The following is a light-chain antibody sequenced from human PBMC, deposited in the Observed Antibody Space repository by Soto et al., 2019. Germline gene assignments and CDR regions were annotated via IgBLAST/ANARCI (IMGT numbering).Light chain of an antibody. CDR3: KQYNNWTPYT. CDR1: QTVSSD. V-gene: IGKV3-15*01. CDR2: GAS. Sequence: IVMTQSPATLSVSPGERATLSCRASQTVSSDLAWYQQKPGQAPRLLMYGASTRAAGVPARFSGSGSGTEFTLTISRLESEDFGVYFCKQYNNWTPYTFGQGTKVDIK. J-gene: IGKJ2*01.